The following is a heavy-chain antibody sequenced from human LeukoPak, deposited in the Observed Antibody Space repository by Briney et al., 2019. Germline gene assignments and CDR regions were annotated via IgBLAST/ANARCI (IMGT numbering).Heavy chain of an antibody. D-gene: IGHD2-2*01. V-gene: IGHV3-48*01. Sequence: PGGSLRLSCAASGFTFSSYSMNWVRQAPGKGLEWVSYISSSSSTIYYADSVKGRFTISRDNAKNSLYLQMNSLRAEDTAVYYCARDSGCSSTSCYPWEVGWFDPWGQGTLVTVSS. CDR1: GFTFSSYS. J-gene: IGHJ5*02. CDR3: ARDSGCSSTSCYPWEVGWFDP. CDR2: ISSSSSTI.